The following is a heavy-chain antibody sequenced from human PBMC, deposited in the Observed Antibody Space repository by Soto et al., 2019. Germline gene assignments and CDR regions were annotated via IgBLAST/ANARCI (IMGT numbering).Heavy chain of an antibody. J-gene: IGHJ4*02. CDR2: ISGSGGST. CDR3: AKQRSRDYFDY. V-gene: IGHV3-23*01. Sequence: SLRLSCAASGLTFSSYAMSWVRQAPGKGLEWVSAISGSGGSTYYADSVKGRFTIPRANSKNTLYLQMNSLRAEDTAAYYCAKQRSRDYFDYWGQGTLVTVSS. CDR1: GLTFSSYA. D-gene: IGHD6-25*01.